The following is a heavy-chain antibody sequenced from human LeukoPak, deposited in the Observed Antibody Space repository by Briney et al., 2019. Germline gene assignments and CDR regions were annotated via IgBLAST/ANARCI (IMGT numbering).Heavy chain of an antibody. D-gene: IGHD5-24*01. V-gene: IGHV3-30*02. Sequence: GGSLRLSCAASGFTFSSFGMHWVRQAPGKGLEWVAFIRYDGSNKYYTDSVKGRFTISRDNSKNTLSPQMNSLRPEDTAVYYCAKDLGMGTRIDFRGQGTLVTVSS. CDR1: GFTFSSFG. J-gene: IGHJ4*02. CDR3: AKDLGMGTRIDF. CDR2: IRYDGSNK.